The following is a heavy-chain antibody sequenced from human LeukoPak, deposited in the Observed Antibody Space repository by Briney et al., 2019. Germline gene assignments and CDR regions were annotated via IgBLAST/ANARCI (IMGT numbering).Heavy chain of an antibody. CDR3: ARWGDYYYVDV. Sequence: SETLSLTCTVSGGSISSSSYYWGWIRQPPGKGLEWIGSIYYSGSTYYNPSLKSRVTISVDTSKNQFSLKLSSVTAADTAVYYCARWGDYYYVDVWGKGTTVTVSS. CDR2: IYYSGST. D-gene: IGHD1-26*01. CDR1: GGSISSSSYY. V-gene: IGHV4-39*07. J-gene: IGHJ6*03.